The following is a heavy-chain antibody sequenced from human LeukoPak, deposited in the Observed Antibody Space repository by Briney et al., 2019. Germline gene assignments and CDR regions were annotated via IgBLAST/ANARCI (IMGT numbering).Heavy chain of an antibody. CDR1: GFIFSDAW. D-gene: IGHD3-3*01. Sequence: PGGSLRLSCAASGFIFSDAWMNWVRQAPGKGLEWVGHIRSKADGGTPDYIAPVKGRFTISRDDSKDTLYLQMNSLRAEDTAVYYCARPGSSYYDFWSGSDWERNYFDYWGQGTLVTVSS. J-gene: IGHJ4*02. V-gene: IGHV3-15*07. CDR3: ARPGSSYYDFWSGSDWERNYFDY. CDR2: IRSKADGGTP.